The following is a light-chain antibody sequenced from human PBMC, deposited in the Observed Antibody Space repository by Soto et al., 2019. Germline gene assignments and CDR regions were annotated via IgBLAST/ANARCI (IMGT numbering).Light chain of an antibody. CDR3: QQSSNIPWT. V-gene: IGKV1-39*01. J-gene: IGKJ1*01. CDR1: QYVDRY. CDR2: SAS. Sequence: DIQMTQSPSSLAASVGDIVSICGRTSQYVDRYLSWYQQIPGRAPKLLIYSASSLVTGVPPRFRGSASGTEFTLSISSLQREDFATYFCQQSSNIPWTFGQGTKVDI.